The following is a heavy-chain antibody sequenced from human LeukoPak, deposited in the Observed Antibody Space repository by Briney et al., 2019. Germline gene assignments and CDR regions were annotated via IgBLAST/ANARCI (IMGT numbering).Heavy chain of an antibody. D-gene: IGHD3-10*01. CDR1: GYTFTGYY. CDR2: MNPNSGNT. Sequence: ASVKVSCKASGYTFTGYYMHWVRQATGQGLEWMGWMNPNSGNTGYAQKFQGRVTMTRNTSISTAYMELSRLRSDDTAVYYCARGQLWFGELFDHWFDPWGQGTLVTVSS. V-gene: IGHV1-8*02. CDR3: ARGQLWFGELFDHWFDP. J-gene: IGHJ5*02.